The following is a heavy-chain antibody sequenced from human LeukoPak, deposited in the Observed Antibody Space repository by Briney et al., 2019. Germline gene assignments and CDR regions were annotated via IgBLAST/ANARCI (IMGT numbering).Heavy chain of an antibody. CDR3: AKDKVGYSYGQLDY. V-gene: IGHV3-23*01. CDR2: ISGSGGST. CDR1: GFTFSSYA. J-gene: IGHJ4*02. Sequence: GGSLRLSCAASGFTFSSYAMSWVRQAPGKGLEWVSAISGSGGSTYYADSVKGRFTISRDNSKNTLYLRMNSLRAEDTAVYYCAKDKVGYSYGQLDYWGQGTLVTVSS. D-gene: IGHD5-18*01.